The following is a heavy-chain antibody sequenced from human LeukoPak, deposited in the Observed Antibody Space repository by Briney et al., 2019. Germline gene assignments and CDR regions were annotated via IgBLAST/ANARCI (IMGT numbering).Heavy chain of an antibody. CDR1: GGTFSSYA. J-gene: IGHJ4*01. CDR2: IIPIFGTA. CDR3: ARNIGDSGYYDY. D-gene: IGHD3-22*01. V-gene: IGHV1-69*13. Sequence: SVKVSCKASGGTFSSYAISWVRQAPGQGLEWMGGIIPIFGTANYAQRFQGRLTITADESTSTAYMDLSSLRSDDTAVYYCARNIGDSGYYDYWGQEPWSPSPQ.